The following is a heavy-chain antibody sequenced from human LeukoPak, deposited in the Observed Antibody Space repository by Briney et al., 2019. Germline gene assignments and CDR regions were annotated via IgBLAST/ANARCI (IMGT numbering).Heavy chain of an antibody. D-gene: IGHD3-16*01. Sequence: SETLSLTCTVSGASVSSCYYWSWIRQPPGKGLEWIAYIYHTGSTDSNPSLKSRVTISLDTSKNQFSLKLSSVTAADAPVYYCARRWVYDKRAFDAWGQRTMVTLSS. CDR1: GASVSSCYY. J-gene: IGHJ3*01. V-gene: IGHV4-59*08. CDR2: IYHTGST. CDR3: ARRWVYDKRAFDA.